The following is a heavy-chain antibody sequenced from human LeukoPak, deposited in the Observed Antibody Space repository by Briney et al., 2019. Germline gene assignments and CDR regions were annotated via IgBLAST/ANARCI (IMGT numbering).Heavy chain of an antibody. CDR1: GFTFSSHA. Sequence: PGGSLRLSCAASGFTFSSHAMSWVRQAPGKGLEWVSMITSGSGTTYYADSVKGRFIISRDISKNTLFLQMNSLRAEDTAVYYCAKGGVPGTHYSDYWGQGTLVTVSS. V-gene: IGHV3-23*01. CDR3: AKGGVPGTHYSDY. D-gene: IGHD6-19*01. CDR2: ITSGSGTT. J-gene: IGHJ4*02.